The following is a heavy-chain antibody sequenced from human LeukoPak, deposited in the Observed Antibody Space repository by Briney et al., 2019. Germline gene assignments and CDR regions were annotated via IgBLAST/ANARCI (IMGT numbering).Heavy chain of an antibody. J-gene: IGHJ4*02. Sequence: PGGSLTLSCAASGFTFSSYTMNWVRQGPGKGLEWVSYISGDGSTTYYAESVKGRFTNSRDNSKTSLYLQMNSLRTEDTALYYCAKAPTPTCFYMHFWGQGTLVTVSS. CDR1: GFTFSSYT. V-gene: IGHV3-43*02. D-gene: IGHD3-9*01. CDR2: ISGDGSTT. CDR3: AKAPTPTCFYMHF.